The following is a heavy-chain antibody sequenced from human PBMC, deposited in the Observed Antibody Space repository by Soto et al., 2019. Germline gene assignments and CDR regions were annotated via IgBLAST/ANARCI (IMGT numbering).Heavy chain of an antibody. Sequence: QVQLVQSGAEVKKPGSSVKVSCKASGGTFSSYAISWVRQAPGQGLEWMGGIIPIFGTANYAQKFQGRVKNTADEIKNKGQMELRRLGSEETGVYYCAVTSVLRFLERKNYYYYGMDVWGQGTTVTVSS. D-gene: IGHD3-3*01. CDR3: AVTSVLRFLERKNYYYYGMDV. CDR2: IIPIFGTA. CDR1: GGTFSSYA. J-gene: IGHJ6*02. V-gene: IGHV1-69*01.